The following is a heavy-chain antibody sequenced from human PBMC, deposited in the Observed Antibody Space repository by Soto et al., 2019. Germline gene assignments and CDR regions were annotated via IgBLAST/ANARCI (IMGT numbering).Heavy chain of an antibody. V-gene: IGHV1-18*01. CDR1: GYTFTRYG. CDR2: ISAYNGNT. Sequence: ASDKVSCQASGYTFTRYGLSWVRQAPGQGLEWMGWISAYNGNTNYAQKLQGRVTMTTDTTTSTAFMELRSLGSDDTAVEYCARWDAGAFDIWGQGTKVTVSS. J-gene: IGHJ3*02. D-gene: IGHD1-26*01. CDR3: ARWDAGAFDI.